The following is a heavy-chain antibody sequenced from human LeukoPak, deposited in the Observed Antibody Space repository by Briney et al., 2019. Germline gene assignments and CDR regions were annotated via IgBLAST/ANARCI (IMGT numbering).Heavy chain of an antibody. Sequence: PGGSLRLSCAASGFAFSSYWMSWVRQAPGKGLEWVSYISSSGSTIYYADSVKGRFTISRDNAKNTLYLQMNSLRAEDTAVYYCAKASAMIVVVSKHFDYWGQGTLVTVSS. V-gene: IGHV3-48*04. CDR2: ISSSGSTI. D-gene: IGHD3-22*01. J-gene: IGHJ4*02. CDR1: GFAFSSYW. CDR3: AKASAMIVVVSKHFDY.